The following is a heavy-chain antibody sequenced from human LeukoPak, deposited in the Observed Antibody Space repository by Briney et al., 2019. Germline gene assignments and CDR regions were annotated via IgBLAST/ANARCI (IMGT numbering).Heavy chain of an antibody. CDR3: ARGPALQYSSSWYYYYYYYGMDV. V-gene: IGHV1-8*01. J-gene: IGHJ6*02. CDR1: GYTFTSYD. D-gene: IGHD6-13*01. CDR2: MNPNSGNT. Sequence: ASVKVSCKASGYTFTSYDINWVRQATGQGLEWMGWMNPNSGNTGYAQKFQGRVTMTRNTSISTAYMELSSLRSEDTAVYYCARGPALQYSSSWYYYYYYYGMDVWGQGTTVTVS.